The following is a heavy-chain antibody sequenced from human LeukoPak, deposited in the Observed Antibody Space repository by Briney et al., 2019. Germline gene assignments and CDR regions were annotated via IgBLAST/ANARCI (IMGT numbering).Heavy chain of an antibody. Sequence: PGWSLSLSCAATGFIFSDYHMSWLRPAAGKGLDGVSYISSSGSTIYYTDSVKGRYTISRDNAKNSLYLQMNSLRAEDTAVYYCASDLRWGQGTLVTVSS. CDR1: GFIFSDYH. CDR2: ISSSGSTI. V-gene: IGHV3-11*01. J-gene: IGHJ4*02. CDR3: ASDLR.